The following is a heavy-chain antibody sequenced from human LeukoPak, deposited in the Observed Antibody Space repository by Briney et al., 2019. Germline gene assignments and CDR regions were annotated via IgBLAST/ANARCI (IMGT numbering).Heavy chain of an antibody. CDR1: GYTFTSYG. J-gene: IGHJ1*01. CDR3: ARGCSGGSCCAEYFQH. D-gene: IGHD2-15*01. Sequence: ASVKVSCKASGYTFTSYGISWVRQAPGQGLEWMGWISAYNGNTNYAQKLQGRVTMTTDTSTSTAYMELRSLRSDDTAMYYCARGCSGGSCCAEYFQHWGQGTLVTVSS. CDR2: ISAYNGNT. V-gene: IGHV1-18*01.